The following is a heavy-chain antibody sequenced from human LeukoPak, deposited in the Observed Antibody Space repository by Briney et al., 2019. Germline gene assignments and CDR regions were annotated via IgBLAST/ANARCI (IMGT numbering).Heavy chain of an antibody. CDR3: AKDMSNGGSGYYLDGRGEAAFDI. Sequence: GGSLRLSCAASGFTFSSYWMHWVRQAPGKGLEWVSGISWNSGSIGYADSVKGRFTISRDNAKNSLYLQMNSLRAEDMALYYCAKDMSNGGSGYYLDGRGEAAFDIWGQGTMVTVSS. CDR1: GFTFSSYW. D-gene: IGHD3-22*01. V-gene: IGHV3-9*03. CDR2: ISWNSGSI. J-gene: IGHJ3*02.